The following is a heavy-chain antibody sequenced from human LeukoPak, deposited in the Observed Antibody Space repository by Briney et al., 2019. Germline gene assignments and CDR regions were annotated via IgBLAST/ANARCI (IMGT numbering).Heavy chain of an antibody. CDR2: ISGSSGTI. Sequence: GGSLRLSCAASGFTFSSYTMNWVRQAPGKGLEWVASISGSSGTIYYAVSVQGRFTISRDNAKNSLYLQVNYLKDEDTAVYYCARKTWDSGGYYCLAYWGQGTLVTVSA. CDR1: GFTFSSYT. V-gene: IGHV3-48*02. CDR3: ARKTWDSGGYYCLAY. J-gene: IGHJ4*02. D-gene: IGHD3-22*01.